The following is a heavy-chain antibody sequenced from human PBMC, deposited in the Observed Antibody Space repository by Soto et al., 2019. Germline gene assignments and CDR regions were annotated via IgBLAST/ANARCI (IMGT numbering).Heavy chain of an antibody. CDR3: ARDRRYYDSSGYRHDAFDI. D-gene: IGHD3-22*01. Sequence: PSETLSLTCTVSGGSISSGDYYWSWIRQPPGKGLEWIGYIYYSGSTYYNPSLKSRVTISVDTSKNQFSLKLSSVTAADTAVYYCARDRRYYDSSGYRHDAFDIWGQGTMVTVSS. CDR2: IYYSGST. CDR1: GGSISSGDYY. V-gene: IGHV4-30-4*01. J-gene: IGHJ3*02.